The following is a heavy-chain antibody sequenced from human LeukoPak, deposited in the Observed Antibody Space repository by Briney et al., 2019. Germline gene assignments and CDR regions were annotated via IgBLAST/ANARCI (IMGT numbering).Heavy chain of an antibody. D-gene: IGHD2-2*01. V-gene: IGHV3-21*01. CDR2: ISSSSSYI. CDR3: ARHSAYCSSTSCYRGAFDY. Sequence: PGGSLRLSCAASGFTFSSYRMNWVRQAPGKGLGWVSSISSSSSYIYYADSVKGRFTISRDNAKNSLYLQMNSLRAEDTAVYYCARHSAYCSSTSCYRGAFDYWGQGTLVTVSS. CDR1: GFTFSSYR. J-gene: IGHJ4*02.